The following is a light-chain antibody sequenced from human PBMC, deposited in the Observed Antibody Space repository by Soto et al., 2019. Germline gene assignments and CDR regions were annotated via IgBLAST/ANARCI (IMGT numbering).Light chain of an antibody. V-gene: IGKV3-15*01. J-gene: IGKJ2*01. CDR2: DTS. CDR1: QSVSTS. CDR3: QQYYSYPRT. Sequence: EIVVKQSPATLSVSPGERVTLSCRASQSVSTSLAWYQQRPGQAPRLLIYDTSTRAAGIAARFSGSGSGTEFTLTISSLQSEDFAVYYCQQYYSYPRTFGQGTKLEIK.